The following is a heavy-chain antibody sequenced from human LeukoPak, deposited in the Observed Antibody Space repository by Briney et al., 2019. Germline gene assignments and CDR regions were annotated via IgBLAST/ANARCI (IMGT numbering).Heavy chain of an antibody. V-gene: IGHV3-48*03. Sequence: PGGSLRLSCAASEFTFSSYEMNWVRQAPGKGLEWVSYISSSGSTIYYADSVRGRFTISRDNAKNSLYLQMNSLRAEDTAVYYCARDSSSSPGAFDIWGQGTMVIVSS. CDR1: EFTFSSYE. D-gene: IGHD6-13*01. CDR3: ARDSSSSPGAFDI. J-gene: IGHJ3*02. CDR2: ISSSGSTI.